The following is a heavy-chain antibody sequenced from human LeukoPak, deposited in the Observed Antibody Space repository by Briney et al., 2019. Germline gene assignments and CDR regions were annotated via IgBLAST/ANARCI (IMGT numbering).Heavy chain of an antibody. V-gene: IGHV1-2*02. D-gene: IGHD3-22*01. CDR3: ARDRYDSSGYYYFDY. CDR1: GYTFTGYY. Sequence: ASVTVSCKASGYTFTGYYMHWVRQAPGQGLEWMGWINPNSGGTNYAQKFQGRVTMTRDTSISTAYMELSRLRSDDTAVYYCARDRYDSSGYYYFDYWGQGTLVTVSS. CDR2: INPNSGGT. J-gene: IGHJ4*02.